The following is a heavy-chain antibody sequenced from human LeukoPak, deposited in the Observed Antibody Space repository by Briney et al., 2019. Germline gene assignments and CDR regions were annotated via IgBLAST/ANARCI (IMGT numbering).Heavy chain of an antibody. V-gene: IGHV1-18*01. J-gene: IGHJ6*03. CDR2: ISCYNGNT. CDR1: AYTFTRYG. CDR3: ARVADSSAIMDV. D-gene: IGHD3-22*01. Sequence: GASVKVSCKASAYTFTRYGISWVRQAPGQGLEWMGWISCYNGNTHYAQNYQGRLTMTTDTSTSTAYMELRSLRSDDTAVYYCARVADSSAIMDVWGKGTTVTVSS.